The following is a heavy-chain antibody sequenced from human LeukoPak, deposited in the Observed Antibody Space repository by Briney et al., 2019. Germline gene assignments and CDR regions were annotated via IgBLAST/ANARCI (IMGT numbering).Heavy chain of an antibody. D-gene: IGHD6-13*01. CDR1: GGSISSSSYY. V-gene: IGHV4-39*07. CDR2: IYYSGST. Sequence: PSETLSLTCTVSGGSISSSSYYWGWIRQPPGKGLEWIVRIYYSGSTYYNPSLKSRVTISVDTSKNQFSLKLSSVTAADTAVYYCAREGTAAAPLLLHFDYWGQGTLVTVSS. J-gene: IGHJ4*02. CDR3: AREGTAAAPLLLHFDY.